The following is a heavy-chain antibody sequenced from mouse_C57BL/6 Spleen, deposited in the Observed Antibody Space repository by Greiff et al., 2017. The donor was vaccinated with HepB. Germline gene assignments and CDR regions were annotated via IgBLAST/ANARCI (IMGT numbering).Heavy chain of an antibody. CDR2: IDPSDSYT. J-gene: IGHJ2*01. Sequence: QVQLQQPGAELVKPGASVKLSCKASGYTFTSYWMQWVKQRPGQGLEWIGEIDPSDSYTNYNQKFKGKATLTVDTSSSTAYMQPSSLTSEDSAVYYCALLPLDYWGQGTTLTVSS. CDR3: ALLPLDY. V-gene: IGHV1-50*01. D-gene: IGHD2-1*01. CDR1: GYTFTSYW.